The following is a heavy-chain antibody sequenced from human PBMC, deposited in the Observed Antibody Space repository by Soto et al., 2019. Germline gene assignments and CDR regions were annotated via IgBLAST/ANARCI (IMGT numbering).Heavy chain of an antibody. CDR2: IYYSGST. J-gene: IGHJ4*02. CDR3: ARAPITMIYDY. Sequence: SETLSLTCTVSGGSISSGGYYWSWIRQHPGKGLEWIGYIYYSGSTYYNPSLKSRVTISVDTSKNQFSLKLSSVTAADMAVYYCARAPITMIYDYWGQGALVTVSS. CDR1: GGSISSGGYY. D-gene: IGHD3-22*01. V-gene: IGHV4-31*03.